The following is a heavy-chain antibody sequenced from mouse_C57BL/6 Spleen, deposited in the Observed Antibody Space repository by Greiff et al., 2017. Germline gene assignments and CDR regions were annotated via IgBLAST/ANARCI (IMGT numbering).Heavy chain of an antibody. Sequence: EVKLVESGGGLVKPGGSLKLSCAASGFTFSSYTMSWVRQTPGKRLEWVATISGGGGNTYYPDSVKGRFTISRDNAKNTLYLQMSSLRSEDTALYYCARHGDDYAVDYWGQGTSVTVSS. V-gene: IGHV5-9*01. D-gene: IGHD2-4*01. CDR2: ISGGGGNT. CDR1: GFTFSSYT. J-gene: IGHJ4*01. CDR3: ARHGDDYAVDY.